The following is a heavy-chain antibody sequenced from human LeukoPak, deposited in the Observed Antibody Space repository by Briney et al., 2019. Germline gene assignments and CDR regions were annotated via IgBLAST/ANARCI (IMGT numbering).Heavy chain of an antibody. CDR3: ARDSRVVIRGSSAFDI. J-gene: IGHJ3*02. Sequence: QSGGSLRLSCATSGFSLSRNGMHWVRQAPGQGLEWVAFILSDGSYEYYADSVKGRFTISRDTSRNTLYLQMNSLRAEDTAVYYCARDSRVVIRGSSAFDIWGQGTMVTVSS. CDR2: ILSDGSYE. D-gene: IGHD3-3*01. CDR1: GFSLSRNG. V-gene: IGHV3-30*02.